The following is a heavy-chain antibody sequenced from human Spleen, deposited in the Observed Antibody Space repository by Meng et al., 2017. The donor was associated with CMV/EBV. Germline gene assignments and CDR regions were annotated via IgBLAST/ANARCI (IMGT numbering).Heavy chain of an antibody. V-gene: IGHV4-59*12. CDR3: ARERKAVSTSGLDY. CDR2: LYYSGAT. CDR1: GDSISGYY. D-gene: IGHD4-11*01. Sequence: SETLSLTCTVSGDSISGYYWSWIRQPPGKGLEWIGNLYYSGATNYNPSLKSRVTISVDTSKNQFSLKLTSVTAADTAMYYCARERKAVSTSGLDYWGQGTLVTVSS. J-gene: IGHJ4*02.